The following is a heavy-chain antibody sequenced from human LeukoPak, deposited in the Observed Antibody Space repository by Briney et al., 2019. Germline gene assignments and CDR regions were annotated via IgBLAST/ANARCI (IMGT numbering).Heavy chain of an antibody. J-gene: IGHJ6*02. CDR3: ARFLQLTWGVYGMDV. D-gene: IGHD5-24*01. V-gene: IGHV3-30*03. CDR2: ISYDGSNK. CDR1: GFTFSSYW. Sequence: GGSLRLSCAASGFTFSSYWMSWVRQAPGKGLEWVAVISYDGSNKYYADSVKGRFTISRDNSKNTLYLQMNSLRAEDTAVYYCARFLQLTWGVYGMDVWGQGTTVTVSS.